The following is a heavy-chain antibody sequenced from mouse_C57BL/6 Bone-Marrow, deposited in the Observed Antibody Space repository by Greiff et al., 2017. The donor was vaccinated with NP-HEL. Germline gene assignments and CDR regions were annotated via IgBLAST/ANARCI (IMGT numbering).Heavy chain of an antibody. D-gene: IGHD1-1*01. CDR2: ISDGGSYT. J-gene: IGHJ3*01. CDR1: GFTFSSYA. V-gene: IGHV5-4*01. Sequence: DVMLVESGGGLVKPGGSLKLSCAASGFTFSSYAMSWVRQTPEKRLEWVATISDGGSYTYYPDNVKGRFTISRDNAKNNLYLQMSHLKSEDTAMYYCAREKYYYGSSPFAYWGQGTLVTVSA. CDR3: AREKYYYGSSPFAY.